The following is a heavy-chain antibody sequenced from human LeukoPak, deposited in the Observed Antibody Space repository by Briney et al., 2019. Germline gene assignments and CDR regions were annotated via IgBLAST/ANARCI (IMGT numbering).Heavy chain of an antibody. V-gene: IGHV1-69*13. Sequence: SVKVSCKASGGTFSSYAISWVRQAPGQGLEWMGGIIPIFGTTNYAQKFQGRVTITADESTSTAYMELSSLRSEDTAVYYCARDGGYCSSTSCSTWGQGTLVTVSS. CDR3: ARDGGYCSSTSCST. J-gene: IGHJ5*02. CDR1: GGTFSSYA. D-gene: IGHD2-2*01. CDR2: IIPIFGTT.